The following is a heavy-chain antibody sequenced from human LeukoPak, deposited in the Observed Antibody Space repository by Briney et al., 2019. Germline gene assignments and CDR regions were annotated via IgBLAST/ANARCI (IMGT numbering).Heavy chain of an antibody. CDR3: ARVGGSYYGNFDS. CDR1: GYTFIGYY. Sequence: ASVKVSCKASGYTFIGYYMHWVRQAPGQGLERMGWINPNSGGTNYAQKFQGRVTMTRDTSSSAAYMELGRLRSDDTAVYYCARVGGSYYGNFDSWGQGTRVTVSS. D-gene: IGHD3-10*01. CDR2: INPNSGGT. V-gene: IGHV1-2*02. J-gene: IGHJ4*02.